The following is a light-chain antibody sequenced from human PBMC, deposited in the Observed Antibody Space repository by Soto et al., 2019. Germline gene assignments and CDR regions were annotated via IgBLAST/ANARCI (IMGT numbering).Light chain of an antibody. J-gene: IGLJ1*01. CDR1: NIGSKS. Sequence: SYELTQPPSVSVAPGKTARITCGGNNIGSKSVHWYQQKPGQAPVLVIYYDSDRPSGIPERFSGSNSGNTATLTISRVEAGDEADDYCQVWDSSSDHPAVFGTGTKLTVL. CDR3: QVWDSSSDHPAV. V-gene: IGLV3-21*04. CDR2: YDS.